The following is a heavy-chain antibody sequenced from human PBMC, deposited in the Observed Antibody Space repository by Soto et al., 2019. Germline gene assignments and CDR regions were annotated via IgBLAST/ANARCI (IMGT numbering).Heavy chain of an antibody. CDR3: ARAPSLTIFGVVIIAYSGMDV. J-gene: IGHJ6*02. CDR2: MNPNSGNT. V-gene: IGHV1-8*01. Sequence: ASVKVSCKASGYTFTNYDINWVRQATGQGLEWMGWMNPNSGNTGYSQKFQGRVTLTRNTSISTAYMELSSLRSEDTAVYYCARAPSLTIFGVVIIAYSGMDVWGQGTTVTVSS. D-gene: IGHD3-3*01. CDR1: GYTFTNYD.